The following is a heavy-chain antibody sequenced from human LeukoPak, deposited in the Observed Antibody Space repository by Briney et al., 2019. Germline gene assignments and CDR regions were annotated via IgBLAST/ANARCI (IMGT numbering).Heavy chain of an antibody. D-gene: IGHD5-18*01. Sequence: RASETLSLTCTVSGGSISSYYWSWIRQPPGKGLEWIGFMYYTGRNNYNPSLKSRVTISVDTSKNQFSLKLSSVTAADTAVYYCARQAGYTYGFEADYWGPGTLVTVSS. V-gene: IGHV4-59*08. CDR3: ARQAGYTYGFEADY. CDR1: GGSISSYY. CDR2: MYYTGRN. J-gene: IGHJ4*02.